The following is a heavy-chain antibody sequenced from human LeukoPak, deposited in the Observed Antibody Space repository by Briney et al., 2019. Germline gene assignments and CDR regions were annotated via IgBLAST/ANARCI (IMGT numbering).Heavy chain of an antibody. CDR3: ASRSLVRGIQDTFDI. CDR2: IYYSGST. V-gene: IGHV4-31*03. D-gene: IGHD3-10*01. Sequence: SETLSLTCTVSGGSVSSSSYYWGWIRQHPGKGLEWIGYIYYSGSTYYNPSLKSRLTISVDTSKNQFSLKLSSVTAADTAVYYCASRSLVRGIQDTFDIWGQGTMVTVSS. J-gene: IGHJ3*02. CDR1: GGSVSSSSYY.